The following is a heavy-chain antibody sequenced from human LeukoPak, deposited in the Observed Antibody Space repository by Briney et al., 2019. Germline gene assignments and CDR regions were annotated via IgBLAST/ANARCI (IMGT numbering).Heavy chain of an antibody. CDR3: ARPRGCSSNRCNNFDY. Sequence: GGSLRLSCAASGLTFSSYNMNWVRQAPGKGLECVSSISTSSSYIYYAHSVKGRLTISRDNAKNSLYLQMDSLRAEDTAVYYCARPRGCSSNRCNNFDYWGQGALVTVSS. CDR1: GLTFSSYN. D-gene: IGHD2-2*01. V-gene: IGHV3-21*01. CDR2: ISTSSSYI. J-gene: IGHJ4*02.